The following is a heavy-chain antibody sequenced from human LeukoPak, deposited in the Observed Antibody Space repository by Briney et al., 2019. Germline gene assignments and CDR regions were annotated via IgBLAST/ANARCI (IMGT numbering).Heavy chain of an antibody. J-gene: IGHJ4*02. D-gene: IGHD4-17*01. CDR1: GYSFTNYW. Sequence: GESLKISCKTSGYSFTNYWIIWVRQVPGEGLEWMGRFGPRDSQSNYSPSFQGHVTISTDNSITTAYLQWSSLRASDTAMYYCAAYGDNPHYWGQGTQVTVSS. V-gene: IGHV5-10-1*01. CDR2: FGPRDSQS. CDR3: AAYGDNPHY.